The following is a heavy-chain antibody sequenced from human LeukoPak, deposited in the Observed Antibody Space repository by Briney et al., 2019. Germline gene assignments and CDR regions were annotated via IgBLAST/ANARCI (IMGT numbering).Heavy chain of an antibody. CDR1: GFTFSDYY. J-gene: IGHJ4*02. V-gene: IGHV3-11*05. CDR2: ISSSSSFT. Sequence: PAGSLRLSCAASGFTFSDYYMSWIRQAPGKGLEWVSYISSSSSFTNHADSVKGRFTISRDNAKNSLYLHMNSLRAEDTAVYYCARDGMSDYDYFDYWGQGTLVTVSS. CDR3: ARDGMSDYDYFDY. D-gene: IGHD5-12*01.